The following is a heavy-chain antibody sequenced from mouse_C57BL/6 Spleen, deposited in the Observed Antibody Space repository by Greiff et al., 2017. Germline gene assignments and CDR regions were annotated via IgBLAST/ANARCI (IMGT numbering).Heavy chain of an antibody. CDR2: ISSGGDYI. D-gene: IGHD2-5*01. CDR3: TRVLYYSNYFDY. J-gene: IGHJ2*01. V-gene: IGHV5-9-1*02. CDR1: GFTFSSYA. Sequence: EVQVVESGEGLVKPGGSLKLSCAASGFTFSSYAMSWVRQTPEKRLEWVAYISSGGDYIYYADTVKGRFTISRDNARNTLYLQMSSLKSEDTAMYYCTRVLYYSNYFDYWGQGTTLTVSS.